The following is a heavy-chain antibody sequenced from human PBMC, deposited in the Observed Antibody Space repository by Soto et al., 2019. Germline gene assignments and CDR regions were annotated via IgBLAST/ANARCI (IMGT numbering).Heavy chain of an antibody. V-gene: IGHV3-7*01. CDR3: ARDYDYFDY. CDR1: GFTFSSSW. CDR2: IKQDGREK. J-gene: IGHJ4*02. D-gene: IGHD3-16*01. Sequence: VQLVESGGGLVQPGGSLRLYCAASGFTFSSSWMSWVRQATGKGLEWVANIKQDGREKYYVDSVKGRFTSSRDNAKKSLYLQMNSLRAEDTAVYYCARDYDYFDYWGQGTLVTVSS.